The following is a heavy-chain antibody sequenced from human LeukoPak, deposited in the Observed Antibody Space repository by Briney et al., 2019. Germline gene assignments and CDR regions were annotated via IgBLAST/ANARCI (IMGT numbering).Heavy chain of an antibody. V-gene: IGHV4-39*02. D-gene: IGHD3-16*01. CDR1: GASITSGRYY. Sequence: PETLSLTCSVYGASITSGRYYWGWMRQAPGKGLEWIGTIHYSGTPTFYNPSLESRVSLFSDTSRNDFSLRLRSVTAADTAVYYCAAGGDDAKAGYWGQGTLVTVSS. J-gene: IGHJ4*02. CDR3: AAGGDDAKAGY. CDR2: IHYSGTPT.